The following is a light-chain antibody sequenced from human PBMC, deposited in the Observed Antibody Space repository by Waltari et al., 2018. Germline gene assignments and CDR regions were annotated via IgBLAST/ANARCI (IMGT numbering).Light chain of an antibody. CDR3: SSYTISSTRV. V-gene: IGLV2-14*01. CDR1: SSDVGGYNY. CDR2: DVS. J-gene: IGLJ1*01. Sequence: QSALTQPASVSGSPGQSITISCTGTSSDVGGYNYVSWYQQHPGKAPKLMIYDVSNRPSGFSNRFSGSKSGNTASLTISGLQAEDEADYYCSSYTISSTRVFGTGTKVTFL.